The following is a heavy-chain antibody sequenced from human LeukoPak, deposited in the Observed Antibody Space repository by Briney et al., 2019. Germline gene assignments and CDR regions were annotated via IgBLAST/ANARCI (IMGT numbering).Heavy chain of an antibody. CDR3: AMGGYSSSANPYYYYYGMDV. V-gene: IGHV3-30-3*01. J-gene: IGHJ6*02. CDR2: ISYDGSNK. CDR1: GFTFSSYA. D-gene: IGHD6-13*01. Sequence: GGSLRLSCTASGFTFSSYAMHWVRQAPGKGLEWVAVISYDGSNKYYADSVKGRFTISRDNSKNTLYLQMNSLRAEDTAVYYCAMGGYSSSANPYYYYYGMDVWGQGTTVTVSS.